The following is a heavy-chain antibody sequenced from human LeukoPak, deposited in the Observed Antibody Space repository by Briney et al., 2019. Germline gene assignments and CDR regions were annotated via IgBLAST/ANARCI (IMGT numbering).Heavy chain of an antibody. D-gene: IGHD3-10*01. V-gene: IGHV3-23*01. CDR1: GFTSSSYW. J-gene: IGHJ4*02. CDR2: ISGRGDDR. Sequence: GGSLRLSCAASGFTSSSYWMHWVRQAPGKGLEWVSGISGRGDDRYYADSVKGRFTISRDNSRNILFLQMNSLRAEDTAVYYCAQGENFYYGSGTYQPNWGQGTLVTVSS. CDR3: AQGENFYYGSGTYQPN.